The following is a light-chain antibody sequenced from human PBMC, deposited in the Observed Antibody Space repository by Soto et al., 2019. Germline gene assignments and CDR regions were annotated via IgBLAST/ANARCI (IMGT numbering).Light chain of an antibody. J-gene: IGKJ1*01. CDR3: QQYRSWPRT. Sequence: DIQLTQSPATLSASVGDTAALSCRASQSVLSGLAWYHQKPGQAPLLLVYATTTLANETPSKFRGRGSGTEFTLTITSLQSEDFATYYCQQYRSWPRTFGQGTKVEIK. V-gene: IGKV1-5*01. CDR2: ATT. CDR1: QSVLSG.